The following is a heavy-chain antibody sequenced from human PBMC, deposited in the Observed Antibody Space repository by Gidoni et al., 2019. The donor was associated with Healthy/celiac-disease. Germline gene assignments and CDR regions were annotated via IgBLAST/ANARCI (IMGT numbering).Heavy chain of an antibody. CDR1: GRSISSGHYY. V-gene: IGHV4-30-4*01. CDR3: ARDSSSFPFDY. D-gene: IGHD6-6*01. Sequence: QVQLQESGPGLVKPSQTLSPTCTVSGRSISSGHYYWSWIRQPPGKGLEWIGYIYYSGSTYYNPSLKSRVTISVDTSKNQFSLKLSSVTAADTAVYYCARDSSSFPFDYWGQGTLVTVSS. CDR2: IYYSGST. J-gene: IGHJ4*02.